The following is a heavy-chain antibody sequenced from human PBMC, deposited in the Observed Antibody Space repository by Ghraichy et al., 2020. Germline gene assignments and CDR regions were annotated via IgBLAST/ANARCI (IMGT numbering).Heavy chain of an antibody. V-gene: IGHV4-4*07. Sequence: ESLNISCTVSGGSISGFYWTWIRQPAGKGLEWIGHIFPNGNTNYNPSLKSRVTVSVDTSKNQFSLKLNSVTAADTAVYYCARIMVNIYYYGMDVWGQGTTVTVSS. CDR3: ARIMVNIYYYGMDV. D-gene: IGHD2-8*01. CDR2: IFPNGNT. J-gene: IGHJ6*02. CDR1: GGSISGFY.